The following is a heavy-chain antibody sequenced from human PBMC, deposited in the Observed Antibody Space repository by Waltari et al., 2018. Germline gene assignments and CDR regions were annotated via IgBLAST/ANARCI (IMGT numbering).Heavy chain of an antibody. J-gene: IGHJ6*02. CDR2: ISGSGGST. Sequence: EVQLLESGGGLVQPGGSLRLSCAASGFTFSSYAMSWVRQAPGKGLEWVSAISGSGGSTYYADSVKGRFTISRDNSKNTLYLQMNSLRAEDMAVYYCAQPQPFVWYYYGMDVWGQGTTVTVSS. CDR1: GFTFSSYA. D-gene: IGHD5-18*01. V-gene: IGHV3-23*01. CDR3: AQPQPFVWYYYGMDV.